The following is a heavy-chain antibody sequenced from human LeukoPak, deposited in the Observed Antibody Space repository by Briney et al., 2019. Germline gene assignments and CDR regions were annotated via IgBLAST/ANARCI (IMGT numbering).Heavy chain of an antibody. V-gene: IGHV1-2*02. CDR3: AREYSSSSGRLYDY. CDR2: NAPNSGGT. D-gene: IGHD6-6*01. CDR1: GYSLTGYY. Sequence: ASVKVSCKASGYSLTGYYIHWVRQAPGQGLEWMGWNAPNSGGTNYAQKFQGRVTMTRDTSINTAYMELNRLTSDDTAVYYCAREYSSSSGRLYDYWGLGTLVTVSS. J-gene: IGHJ4*02.